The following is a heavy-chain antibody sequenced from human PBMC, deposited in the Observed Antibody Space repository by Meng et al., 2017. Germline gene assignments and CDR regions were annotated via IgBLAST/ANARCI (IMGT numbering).Heavy chain of an antibody. CDR3: ARVLDPVLVEFDY. V-gene: IGHV4-34*01. CDR2: INHSGST. Sequence: QLQLQPWGAGLLKPSETLSLTCAVYGGSFSGYYWSWIRQPPGKGLEWIGEINHSGSTNYNPSLKSRVTISVDTSKNQFSLKLSSVTAADTAVYYCARVLDPVLVEFDYRGQGTLVTVSS. CDR1: GGSFSGYY. D-gene: IGHD3/OR15-3a*01. J-gene: IGHJ4*02.